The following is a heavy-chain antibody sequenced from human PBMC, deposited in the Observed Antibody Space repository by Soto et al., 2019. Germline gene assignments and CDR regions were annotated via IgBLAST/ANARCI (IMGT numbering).Heavy chain of an antibody. J-gene: IGHJ4*02. D-gene: IGHD2-15*01. CDR1: GFTFNSYA. CDR3: AKDLETPGGRAYDD. V-gene: IGHV3-23*01. Sequence: EVQVLESGGDLVQPGGSLRLSCAASGFTFNSYAMTWVRQAPGKGLEWVSVIGGSGDTTYYANSVKGRFTISRDNSKNTVFLQMNNLRVEDTATYYCAKDLETPGGRAYDDWGQGTLVTVSS. CDR2: IGGSGDTT.